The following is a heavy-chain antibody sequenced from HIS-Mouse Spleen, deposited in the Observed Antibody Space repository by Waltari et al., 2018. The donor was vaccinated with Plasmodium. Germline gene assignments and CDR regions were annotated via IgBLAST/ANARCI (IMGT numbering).Heavy chain of an antibody. D-gene: IGHD3-3*01. CDR3: AKGRFWSGYYTGPFDY. CDR1: GFTFSSYG. CDR2: LWYDGSNK. V-gene: IGHV3-33*06. J-gene: IGHJ4*02. Sequence: QVQLVESGGGVVQPGRSLRLSCAASGFTFSSYGMHWVRQAPGKGLGWVAVLWYDGSNKYYADSVKGRFTISRDNSKNTLYLQMNSLRAEDTAVYYCAKGRFWSGYYTGPFDYWGQGTLVTVSS.